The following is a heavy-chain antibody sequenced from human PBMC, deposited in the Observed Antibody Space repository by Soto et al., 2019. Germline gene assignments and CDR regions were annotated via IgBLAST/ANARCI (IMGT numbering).Heavy chain of an antibody. Sequence: QVQLVQSRAEVKNPGASVKVSCKASGYSFTRYGIAWARQAPGQGLEWMGWINTYNGNTNYAQNLQGRVTLTKDTSTSTAYMELTSLRSNDTAIYYCAMVDVYVTPSPQDVWGQGTTVIVSS. CDR1: GYSFTRYG. J-gene: IGHJ6*02. V-gene: IGHV1-18*01. D-gene: IGHD3-16*01. CDR2: INTYNGNT. CDR3: AMVDVYVTPSPQDV.